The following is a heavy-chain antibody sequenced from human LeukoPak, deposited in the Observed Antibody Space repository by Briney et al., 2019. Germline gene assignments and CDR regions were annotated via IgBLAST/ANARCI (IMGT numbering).Heavy chain of an antibody. Sequence: GGSLRLSCAASGFTLSSYSMNWVCQAPGKGLEWVSSISSSSSYIYYADSVKGRFIISRDNAKNSLYLQMNSLRAEDTAVYYCARDNDAGDAFDIWGQGTMVTVSS. CDR1: GFTLSSYS. D-gene: IGHD1-1*01. V-gene: IGHV3-21*01. J-gene: IGHJ3*02. CDR3: ARDNDAGDAFDI. CDR2: ISSSSSYI.